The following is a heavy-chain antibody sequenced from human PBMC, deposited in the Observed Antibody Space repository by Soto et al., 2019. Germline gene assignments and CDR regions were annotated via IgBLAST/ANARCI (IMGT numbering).Heavy chain of an antibody. Sequence: EVQLVESGGDLVQPGESLRLSCAASGFTFSSNYMHWVRQAPGKGLVWVSFINSDGSRTNYADSVKGRFTISRDNAKNTLYLQMTSLRAEDTAVYYCARRGAVVPAASFDYWCQGTLVTVSS. D-gene: IGHD2-2*01. CDR1: GFTFSSNY. J-gene: IGHJ4*02. V-gene: IGHV3-74*01. CDR2: INSDGSRT. CDR3: ARRGAVVPAASFDY.